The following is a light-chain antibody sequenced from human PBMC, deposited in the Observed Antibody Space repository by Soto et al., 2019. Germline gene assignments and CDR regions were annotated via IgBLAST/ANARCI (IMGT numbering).Light chain of an antibody. CDR3: QQSYRSPQT. Sequence: DILLTQSASLLSTSVGDRVTITCRASQEFXNYFAWYQQKPGKAPKFLXYPASTLFTGGPSRLSGSGSGTDFTPPISSLQPEDFATYYSQQSYRSPQTFGQGTKVDIK. J-gene: IGKJ1*01. CDR2: PAS. CDR1: QEFXNY. V-gene: IGKV1-39*01.